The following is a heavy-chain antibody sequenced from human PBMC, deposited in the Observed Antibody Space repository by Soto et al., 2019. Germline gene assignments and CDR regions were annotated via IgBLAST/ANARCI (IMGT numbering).Heavy chain of an antibody. Sequence: LSLTCAVSGGSISSSNWWSWVRQPPGKGLEWIGEIYHSGSTNYNPSLKSRVTISVDKSKNQFSLKLSSVTAADTAVYYCARDSGSSGWYNYYGMDVWGPGTRVTVSS. V-gene: IGHV4-4*02. D-gene: IGHD6-19*01. J-gene: IGHJ6*02. CDR2: IYHSGST. CDR3: ARDSGSSGWYNYYGMDV. CDR1: GGSISSSNW.